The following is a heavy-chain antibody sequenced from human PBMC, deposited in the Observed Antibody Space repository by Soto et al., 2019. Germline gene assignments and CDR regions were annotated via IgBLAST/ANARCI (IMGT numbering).Heavy chain of an antibody. V-gene: IGHV4-59*01. CDR2: IYYSGST. D-gene: IGHD4-4*01. J-gene: IGHJ3*02. Sequence: SSETLSLTCTVSGGSISSYYWSWIRQPPGKGLEWIGYIYYSGSTNYNPSLKSRVTISVDTSKNQFSLKLSSVTAADTAVYYCARDDYRGAFDIWGQGTMVTVSS. CDR3: ARDDYRGAFDI. CDR1: GGSISSYY.